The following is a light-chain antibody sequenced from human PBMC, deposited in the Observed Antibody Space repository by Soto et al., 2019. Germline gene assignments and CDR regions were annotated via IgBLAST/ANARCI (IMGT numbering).Light chain of an antibody. CDR3: QQYSSSPLYT. J-gene: IGKJ2*01. Sequence: EIVLTQSPGTLSLSPGERATLSCRASQSVSISYLAWYQQKPGQAPRLLIYGASSRATGIPDRFSGSGSGTYFTLTISRLEPEDFAVYYCQQYSSSPLYTFGQGTKLEIK. CDR2: GAS. V-gene: IGKV3-20*01. CDR1: QSVSISY.